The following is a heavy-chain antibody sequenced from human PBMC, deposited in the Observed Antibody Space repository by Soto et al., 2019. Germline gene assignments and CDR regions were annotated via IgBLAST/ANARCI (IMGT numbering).Heavy chain of an antibody. CDR3: ARDWTHYDSSGPGDY. J-gene: IGHJ4*02. V-gene: IGHV1-2*02. CDR2: ISPKSGGA. Sequence: ASVKVSCKAGGYTFSDYYIQWARQAPGQGLEYMGWISPKSGGAAYAQKFQGRVTITRDPSAITAYMELSSLRSEDTAVYYCARDWTHYDSSGPGDYWGQGTPVTVSS. CDR1: GYTFSDYY. D-gene: IGHD3-22*01.